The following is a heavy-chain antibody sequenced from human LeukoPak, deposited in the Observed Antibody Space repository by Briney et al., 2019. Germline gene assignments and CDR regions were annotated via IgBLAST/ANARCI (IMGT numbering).Heavy chain of an antibody. V-gene: IGHV3-23*01. J-gene: IGHJ4*02. CDR1: GFTFSSYA. CDR3: AKGRGHVLRYFDWLLDY. D-gene: IGHD3-9*01. Sequence: PGGSLRLSCAASGFTFSSYAMSWARQAPGKGLEWVSAISGSGGSTYYADSVKGRFTISRDNSKNTLYLQMDSLRAEDTAVYYCAKGRGHVLRYFDWLLDYWGQGTLVTVSS. CDR2: ISGSGGST.